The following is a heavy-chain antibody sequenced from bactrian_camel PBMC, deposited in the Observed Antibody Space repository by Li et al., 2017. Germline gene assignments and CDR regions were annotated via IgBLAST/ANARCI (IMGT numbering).Heavy chain of an antibody. J-gene: IGHJ4*01. Sequence: HVQLVESGGGSVQAGGSLRLSCAASEDMYRTAYMGWYRQAPGKEREGVAGIDYAGRTTYAESVKGRFTLSEDSAKNTVYLQMNSLTPEDTAMYYCAARGGGGRVGCSLGYYGAADFGRWGQGTHVPGSGDPGHRL. CDR1: EDMYRTAY. CDR2: IDYAGRT. V-gene: IGHV3S53*01. D-gene: IGHD5*01.